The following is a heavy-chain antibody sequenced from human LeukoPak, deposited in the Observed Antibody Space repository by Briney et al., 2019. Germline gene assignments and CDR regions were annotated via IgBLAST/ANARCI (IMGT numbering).Heavy chain of an antibody. CDR2: INPNSGGT. CDR1: GYTFTDYY. D-gene: IGHD2-21*02. CDR3: VRAMYCGGDCYYYFDR. V-gene: IGHV1-2*02. J-gene: IGHJ4*02. Sequence: ASVKVSCKASGYTFTDYYMHWVRQAPGQGLEWMGGINPNSGGTKNTQKFQGRVTMTRDTSISTAYMEVSRLRSDDTAVYYCVRAMYCGGDCYYYFDRWGPGTLVTVSS.